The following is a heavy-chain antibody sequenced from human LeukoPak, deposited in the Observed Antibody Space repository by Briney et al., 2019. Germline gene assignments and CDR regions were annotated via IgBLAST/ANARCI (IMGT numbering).Heavy chain of an antibody. D-gene: IGHD3-22*01. CDR3: ARMGTSGYFSHFDY. CDR2: IDPSDSYT. J-gene: IGHJ4*02. V-gene: IGHV5-10-1*01. Sequence: GESLKISCKGSGYYFTSYWISWVRQMPGKGLQWMGRIDPSDSYTNYSPSFQGHVTISADKSINTAYLQWSSLKASDTAIYYCARMGTSGYFSHFDYWGQGILVTVSS. CDR1: GYYFTSYW.